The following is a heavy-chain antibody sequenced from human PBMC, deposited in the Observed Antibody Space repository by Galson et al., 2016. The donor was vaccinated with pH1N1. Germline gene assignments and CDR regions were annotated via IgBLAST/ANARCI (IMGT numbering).Heavy chain of an antibody. Sequence: ETLSLTCAVSGDSITSGYYWGWIRQAPGRGLEWIGSFYDSGSTTYYKSSLKSRVAISVDTSKNQFSLRLSSMTAAATAVYYCSKMARTSGPDSEYYFDLWGQGMLVTVSS. J-gene: IGHJ4*02. CDR1: GDSITSGYY. V-gene: IGHV4-38-2*01. CDR3: SKMARTSGPDSEYYFDL. D-gene: IGHD1-1*01. CDR2: FYDSGSTT.